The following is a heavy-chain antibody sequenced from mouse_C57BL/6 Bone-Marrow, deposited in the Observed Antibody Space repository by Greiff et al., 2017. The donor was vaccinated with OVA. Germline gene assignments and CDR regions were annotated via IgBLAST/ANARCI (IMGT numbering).Heavy chain of an antibody. V-gene: IGHV5-6*01. Sequence: EVNVVESGGDLVKPGGSLKLSCAASGFTFSSYGMSWVRQTPDKRLEWVATISSGGSYTYYPDSVKGRFTISRDNAKNTLYLQMSSLKSEDTAMYYCARQGPQSWFAYWGQGTLVTVSA. CDR1: GFTFSSYG. D-gene: IGHD3-3*01. CDR3: ARQGPQSWFAY. CDR2: ISSGGSYT. J-gene: IGHJ3*01.